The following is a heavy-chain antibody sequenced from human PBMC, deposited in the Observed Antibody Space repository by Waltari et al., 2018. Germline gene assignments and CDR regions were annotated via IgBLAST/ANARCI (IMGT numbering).Heavy chain of an antibody. J-gene: IGHJ4*02. CDR2: IYWDDDK. CDR3: AHAIGGGSSWYYFDY. CDR1: GFSLSTSGVG. D-gene: IGHD6-13*01. V-gene: IGHV2-5*02. Sequence: QITLKESGPTLVKPTQTLTLTCTFSGFSLSTSGVGVGWIRQPPGKALEWLALIYWDDDKRYSPSLKSRLTITKDTSKNQVVLTMTNMDPVDTATYYCAHAIGGGSSWYYFDYWGQGTLVTVSS.